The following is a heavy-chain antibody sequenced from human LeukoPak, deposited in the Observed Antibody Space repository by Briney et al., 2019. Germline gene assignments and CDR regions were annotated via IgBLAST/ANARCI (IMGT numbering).Heavy chain of an antibody. Sequence: RASETLSLTCTVSGGSISSYYWSWIRQPPGKGLEWIGYIYYSGSTNYNPSLKSRVTISVDTSKNQFSLKLSSVTAADTAVYYCARAPPTWYYYDSSGLGPWGQGTLVTVSS. CDR2: IYYSGST. J-gene: IGHJ5*02. V-gene: IGHV4-59*01. CDR3: ARAPPTWYYYDSSGLGP. D-gene: IGHD3-22*01. CDR1: GGSISSYY.